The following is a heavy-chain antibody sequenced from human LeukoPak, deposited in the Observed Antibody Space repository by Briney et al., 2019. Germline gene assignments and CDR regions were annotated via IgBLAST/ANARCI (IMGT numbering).Heavy chain of an antibody. CDR1: GFTFSKFA. D-gene: IGHD3-9*01. CDR3: AKDGGQDILTGYYDAFDM. Sequence: PGRSLRLSCAASGFTFSKFAMHWVRQAPGKGLEWVVVISYDGSNKYYVDSVRGRFTISRDNSKNTLYLQMNSLRAEDTALYYCAKDGGQDILTGYYDAFDMWGQGTMVTVSS. CDR2: ISYDGSNK. V-gene: IGHV3-30-3*01. J-gene: IGHJ3*02.